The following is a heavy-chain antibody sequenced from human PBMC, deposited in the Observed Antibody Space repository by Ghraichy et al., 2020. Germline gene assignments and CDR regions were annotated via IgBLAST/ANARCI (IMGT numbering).Heavy chain of an antibody. CDR3: ARESTPLRVSVYVGDVVDY. J-gene: IGHJ4*02. Sequence: GESLNISCAASGFTFSSYGMHWVRQAPGKGLEWVAVIWYDGSNKYYADSVKGRFTISRDNSKNTLYLQMNSLRAEDTAVYYCARESTPLRVSVYVGDVVDYWGQGTLVTVSS. CDR2: IWYDGSNK. D-gene: IGHD2-8*01. CDR1: GFTFSSYG. V-gene: IGHV3-33*01.